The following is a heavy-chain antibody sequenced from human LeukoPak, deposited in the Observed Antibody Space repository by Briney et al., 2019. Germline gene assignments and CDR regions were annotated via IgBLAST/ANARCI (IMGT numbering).Heavy chain of an antibody. V-gene: IGHV1-46*01. D-gene: IGHD3-16*01. CDR3: ARALLHYDYVWGSYIFDY. J-gene: IGHJ4*02. CDR2: INPSGGST. Sequence: GASVKVSRKASGYTFTRHAMNWVRQAPGQGLEWMGIINPSGGSTSYAQKFQGRVTMTRDTSTSTVYMELSSLRSEDTAVYYCARALLHYDYVWGSYIFDYWGQGTLVTVSS. CDR1: GYTFTRHA.